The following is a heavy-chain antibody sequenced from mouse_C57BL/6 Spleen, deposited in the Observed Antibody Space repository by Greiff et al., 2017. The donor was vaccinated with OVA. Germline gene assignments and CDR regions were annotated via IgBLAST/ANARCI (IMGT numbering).Heavy chain of an antibody. V-gene: IGHV5-16*01. J-gene: IGHJ4*01. Sequence: EVKLVESEGGLVQPGSSMKLSCTASGFTFSDYYMAWVRQVPEKGLEWVANINYDGSSTYYLDSLKSRFIISRDNAKNILYLQMSSLKSEDTATYYCAREPHYYGRAMDYWGQGTSVTVSS. D-gene: IGHD1-1*01. CDR1: GFTFSDYY. CDR2: INYDGSST. CDR3: AREPHYYGRAMDY.